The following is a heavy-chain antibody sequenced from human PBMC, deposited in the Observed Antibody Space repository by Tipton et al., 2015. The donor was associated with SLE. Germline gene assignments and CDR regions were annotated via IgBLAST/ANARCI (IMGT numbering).Heavy chain of an antibody. D-gene: IGHD2-2*01. J-gene: IGHJ4*02. CDR2: IYHSGST. CDR3: ARATNAEGVVDY. V-gene: IGHV4-38-2*02. Sequence: TLSLTCTVSGYSISSGYYWGWIRQPPGKGLEWIGSIYHSGSTYYNPSLKSRFTISVDTSKNQFSLKLSSVTAADTAVYYCARATNAEGVVDYWGQGTPVTVSS. CDR1: GYSISSGYY.